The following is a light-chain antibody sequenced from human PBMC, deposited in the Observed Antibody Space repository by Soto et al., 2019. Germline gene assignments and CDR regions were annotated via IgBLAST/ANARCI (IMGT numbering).Light chain of an antibody. CDR1: QNINSRY. V-gene: IGKV3-20*01. J-gene: IGKJ3*01. Sequence: EIVLTQSPGTLSLSPGERATLSCRASQNINSRYLAWYQQTPGQAPRLLIYGTYSRATGIPDRLRGSGCGTDFNLAISRLEPEDFAVYYCQQFGSSPGCTFGPGTKVDIK. CDR2: GTY. CDR3: QQFGSSPGCT.